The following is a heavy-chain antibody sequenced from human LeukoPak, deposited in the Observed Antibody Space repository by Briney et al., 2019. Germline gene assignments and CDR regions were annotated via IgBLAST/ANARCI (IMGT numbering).Heavy chain of an antibody. CDR1: GDSISSSNYY. D-gene: IGHD3-10*01. Sequence: SETLSLXCTVSGDSISSSNYYWGWIRQPPGKGLEWIGSIYYSGITYHNPSLRSRVTISVDTPKNQFSLKLSSVTAADTAVYYCARHLAGFYGSGSYSAYNWFDPWGQGTLVTVSS. J-gene: IGHJ5*02. CDR3: ARHLAGFYGSGSYSAYNWFDP. V-gene: IGHV4-39*01. CDR2: IYYSGIT.